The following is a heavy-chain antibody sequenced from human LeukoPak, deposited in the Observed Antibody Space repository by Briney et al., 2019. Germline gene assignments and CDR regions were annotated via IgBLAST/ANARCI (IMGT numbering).Heavy chain of an antibody. J-gene: IGHJ4*02. V-gene: IGHV3-23*01. CDR2: INDRGTNT. CDR3: ARCPRDNCRGSFDY. D-gene: IGHD1-1*01. CDR1: GFTFSSNA. Sequence: GGSQRLSCTPSGFTFSSNAMTWVRQAPGEGLEWVSSINDRGTNTYYTDSVRGRFTISRDNSKNRLFLQMNSLRAEDTAFYYCARCPRDNCRGSFDYWGQGALVTVSS.